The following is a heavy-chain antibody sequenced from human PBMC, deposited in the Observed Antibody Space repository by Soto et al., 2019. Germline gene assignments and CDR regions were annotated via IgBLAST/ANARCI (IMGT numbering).Heavy chain of an antibody. Sequence: QEQLVQSGAEVKKPGSSVQVSCKASGGIFSSYAISWVRQAPGQGLEWMGGIIQIFGTANYAQKFQGRVTITADESTNTAYMDLSSLKSEDTAIYYCARGGSGYVWFNEFWGQGTLVTVSS. D-gene: IGHD3-22*01. CDR3: ARGGSGYVWFNEF. CDR1: GGIFSSYA. V-gene: IGHV1-69*01. J-gene: IGHJ4*02. CDR2: IIQIFGTA.